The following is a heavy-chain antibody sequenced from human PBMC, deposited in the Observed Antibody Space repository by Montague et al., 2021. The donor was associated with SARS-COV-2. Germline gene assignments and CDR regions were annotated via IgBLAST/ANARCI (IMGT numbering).Heavy chain of an antibody. Sequence: SETQSLTCAVYGGSFSGYYWSWIRQPPGKGLEWIGEINHSGSTNYNPSLKSRVTISVDTSKNQFSLKLTSVTAADTAMYYCAKEREVVRAARTLVAFDLWGQGTMVTVSS. V-gene: IGHV4-34*01. CDR3: AKEREVVRAARTLVAFDL. CDR1: GGSFSGYY. CDR2: INHSGST. J-gene: IGHJ3*01. D-gene: IGHD2-2*01.